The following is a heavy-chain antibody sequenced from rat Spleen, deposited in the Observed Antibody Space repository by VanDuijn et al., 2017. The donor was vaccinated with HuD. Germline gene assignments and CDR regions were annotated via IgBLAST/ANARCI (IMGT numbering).Heavy chain of an antibody. J-gene: IGHJ3*01. CDR1: GFTFSDYY. Sequence: EVQLVESGGGLVQPGRSLELSCTASGFTFSDYYMAWVRQAPTKGPEWVASISFDGSTTYYRDSVKGRFTISRDNTKSTLYLQMNSLRSEDTATYYCTTENYWFAYWGQGTLVTVSS. V-gene: IGHV5-20*01. D-gene: IGHD1-10*01. CDR2: ISFDGSTT. CDR3: TTENYWFAY.